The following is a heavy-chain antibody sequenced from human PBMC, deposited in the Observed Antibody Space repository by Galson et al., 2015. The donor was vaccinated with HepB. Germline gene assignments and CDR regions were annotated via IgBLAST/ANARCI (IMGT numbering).Heavy chain of an antibody. V-gene: IGHV3-53*01. J-gene: IGHJ3*02. CDR1: GFTVNRNF. CDR2: LYSDGST. CDR3: ATSGNYGDYGGDAFDM. Sequence: SLRLSCAASGFTVNRNFMSWVRQAPGRGLEWVSVLYSDGSTHYADSVKGRFTISRDNSKTPLFLEMNSVRTEDTAMYYCATSGNYGDYGGDAFDMWGQGTMVSVAS. D-gene: IGHD4-17*01.